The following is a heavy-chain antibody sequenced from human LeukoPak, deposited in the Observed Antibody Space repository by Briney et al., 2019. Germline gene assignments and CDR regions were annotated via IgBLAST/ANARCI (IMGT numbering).Heavy chain of an antibody. CDR1: GGSFSGYY. Sequence: PSETLSLTCAVYGGSFSGYYWSWIRQPPGKGLEWIGEINHSGSTNYNPSLKSQVTISVDTSKNQFSLKLSSVTAADTAVYYCARGMAAAGNPDYWGQGTLVTVSS. J-gene: IGHJ4*02. CDR2: INHSGST. CDR3: ARGMAAAGNPDY. D-gene: IGHD6-13*01. V-gene: IGHV4-34*01.